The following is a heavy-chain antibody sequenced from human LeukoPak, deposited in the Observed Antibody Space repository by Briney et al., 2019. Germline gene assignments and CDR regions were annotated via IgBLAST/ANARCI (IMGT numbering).Heavy chain of an antibody. J-gene: IGHJ4*02. CDR2: ISNSGSVI. CDR1: RFTFSDYY. V-gene: IGHV3-11*01. D-gene: IGHD3-22*01. CDR3: ARGDRYYDSSGYLFDY. Sequence: PGGSLRLSCAASRFTFSDYYMTWIRQAPGKGLGWVAYISNSGSVIYYADSVKGRFTISRDNAKNSLYLQMNSLRAEDTAVYYCARGDRYYDSSGYLFDYWGQGTLVTVSS.